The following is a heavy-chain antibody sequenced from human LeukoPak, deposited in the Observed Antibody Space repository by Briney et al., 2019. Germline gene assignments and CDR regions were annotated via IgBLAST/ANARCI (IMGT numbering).Heavy chain of an antibody. CDR2: IYYSGST. J-gene: IGHJ1*01. Sequence: SETLSLTCTVSGVSISSYYWSWLRQPPGKGLEWIGYIYYSGSTNYNPSLKSRFTISVDTSKNQFSLKLSSVTAADTAVYYCARLARVGYCSGGSCRYFQHWGQGTLVTVSS. CDR3: ARLARVGYCSGGSCRYFQH. D-gene: IGHD2-15*01. V-gene: IGHV4-59*12. CDR1: GVSISSYY.